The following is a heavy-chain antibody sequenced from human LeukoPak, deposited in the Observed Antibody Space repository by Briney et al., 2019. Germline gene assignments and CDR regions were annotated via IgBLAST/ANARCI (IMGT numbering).Heavy chain of an antibody. CDR2: MNPNSGNT. Sequence: ASVKVSCKASGYTFTSYDINWVRQATGQGLEWMGWMNPNSGNTGYAQKFQGRVTMTRNTSISTAYMELSSLRSEDTAVYHCARDSMVRGVMGYWGQGTLVTVSS. J-gene: IGHJ4*02. CDR1: GYTFTSYD. V-gene: IGHV1-8*01. D-gene: IGHD3-10*01. CDR3: ARDSMVRGVMGY.